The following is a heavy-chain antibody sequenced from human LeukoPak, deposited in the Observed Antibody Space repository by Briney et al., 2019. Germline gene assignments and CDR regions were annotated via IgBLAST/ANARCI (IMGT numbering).Heavy chain of an antibody. CDR3: ARGSDNWNDEGIMVAFDI. D-gene: IGHD1-20*01. Sequence: SETLSLTCTVSGGSISSYYWSWIRQPAGKGLEWIGRIHTSGSTNYNPSLKSRVTMSVDTSKNQFSLKLSSVTAADTAVYYCARGSDNWNDEGIMVAFDIWGQGTMVTVSS. J-gene: IGHJ3*02. CDR2: IHTSGST. V-gene: IGHV4-4*07. CDR1: GGSISSYY.